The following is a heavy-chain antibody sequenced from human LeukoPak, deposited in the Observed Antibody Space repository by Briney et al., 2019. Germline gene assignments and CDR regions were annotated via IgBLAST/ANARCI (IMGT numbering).Heavy chain of an antibody. V-gene: IGHV3-30*02. J-gene: IGHJ6*03. Sequence: PGGSLRLSCAASGFTFSSYGMHWVRQAPGKGLEWVAFIRYDGSNKYYADSVKGRFTISRDNSKNTLYLQMNSLRAEDTAVYYCAKDLSGYYYYYMDVWGKGTTVTISS. D-gene: IGHD2-8*02. CDR3: AKDLSGYYYYYMDV. CDR1: GFTFSSYG. CDR2: IRYDGSNK.